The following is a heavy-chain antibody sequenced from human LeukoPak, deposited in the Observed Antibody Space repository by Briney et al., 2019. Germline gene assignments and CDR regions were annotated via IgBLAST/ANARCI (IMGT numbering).Heavy chain of an antibody. J-gene: IGHJ6*03. V-gene: IGHV6-1*01. CDR1: GDSVSSNSAA. CDR3: ARDRPHATGYYYYYYMDV. CDR2: TYYRSKWYN. D-gene: IGHD1-1*01. Sequence: SQTLSLTCAISGDSVSSNSAAWNWIRQSPSRGLEWLGRTYYRSKWYNDYAVSVKSRITINPDTSKNQFFLQLNSVTPEDTAVYYCARDRPHATGYYYYYYMDVWGKGTTVTVSS.